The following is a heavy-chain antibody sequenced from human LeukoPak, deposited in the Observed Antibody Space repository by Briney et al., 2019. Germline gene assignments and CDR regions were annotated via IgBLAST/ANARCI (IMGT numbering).Heavy chain of an antibody. CDR2: ISHSGST. V-gene: IGHV4-34*01. CDR1: GGSFSGYY. CDR3: ARVRGNYYYDSSGYPRVHAFDI. Sequence: SETLSLTCAVYGGSFSGYYWSWIRQPPGKGLEWIGEISHSGSTNYNPSLKSRVTISVDTSKNQFSLKLSSVTAADTAVYYCARVRGNYYYDSSGYPRVHAFDIWGQGTMVTVSS. J-gene: IGHJ3*02. D-gene: IGHD3-22*01.